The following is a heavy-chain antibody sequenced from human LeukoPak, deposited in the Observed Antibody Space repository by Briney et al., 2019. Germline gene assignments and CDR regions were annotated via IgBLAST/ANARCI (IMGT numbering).Heavy chain of an antibody. CDR1: GFTFSSYW. J-gene: IGHJ4*02. Sequence: GGSLRLSCAASGFTFSSYWMSWVRQAPGKGLEWVANIKQDGSEKYYVDSVKGRFTISRDNSKNNLYLQMNSLRAEDTAVYYCAKGHLFGELLNFDYWGQGTLVTVSS. CDR3: AKGHLFGELLNFDY. V-gene: IGHV3-7*03. CDR2: IKQDGSEK. D-gene: IGHD3-10*01.